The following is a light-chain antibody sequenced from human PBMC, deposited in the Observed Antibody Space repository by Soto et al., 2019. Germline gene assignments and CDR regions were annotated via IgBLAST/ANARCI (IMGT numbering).Light chain of an antibody. V-gene: IGKV1-39*01. CDR2: AAS. CDR1: QSINNF. J-gene: IGKJ1*01. CDR3: QQAYSIPRS. Sequence: IQMTQSPPSLSASQGDRITINCRASQSINNFLHWYQKKPGKAPELLIFAASTLQTGVPSRFRGSGSGTDFTLTISSLQPEGFATYYCQQAYSIPRSFGQGTKV.